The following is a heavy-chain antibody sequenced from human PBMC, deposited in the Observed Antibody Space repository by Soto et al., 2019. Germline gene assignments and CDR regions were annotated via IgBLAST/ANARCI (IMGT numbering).Heavy chain of an antibody. Sequence: EVQLVESGGGSVQPGGSLSLSCAASGLTLSTFSLTWVRQAPGRGLEWISYISGGGRPISYADSVKGRFTISRDNAKNSLYLQMDSLTDEDTAVYYCARDLGWAFDSWGQGTLVTVSS. CDR1: GLTLSTFS. D-gene: IGHD6-19*01. CDR3: ARDLGWAFDS. V-gene: IGHV3-48*02. CDR2: ISGGGRPI. J-gene: IGHJ4*02.